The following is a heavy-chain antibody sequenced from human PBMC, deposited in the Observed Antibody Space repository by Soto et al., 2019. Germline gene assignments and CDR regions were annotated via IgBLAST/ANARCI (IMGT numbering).Heavy chain of an antibody. CDR2: IKTDGSYT. D-gene: IGHD6-19*01. CDR1: GFNFSNHW. Sequence: GSLRLCCAASGFNFSNHWMHWVRQAPGKGLVWVSRIKTDGSYTNYADSVKGRFTISRDNAKNTLYLQMNSLRADDTAVYYCVRSPYRGWVAYWGQGTLVTVSS. V-gene: IGHV3-74*01. J-gene: IGHJ4*02. CDR3: VRSPYRGWVAY.